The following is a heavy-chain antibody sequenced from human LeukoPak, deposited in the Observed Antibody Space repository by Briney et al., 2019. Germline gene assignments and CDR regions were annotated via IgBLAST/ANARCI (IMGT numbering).Heavy chain of an antibody. V-gene: IGHV4-59*08. Sequence: SETLSLTCTVSGGSISSYYWSWLRQPPGKGLEWIGHIHYSGRTTYNPSLGSRLTISADTSTSQLSLKLSSVTAADTAVYYCARHKPTGSYPLELWGQGTLVTVSS. CDR1: GGSISSYY. CDR3: ARHKPTGSYPLEL. CDR2: IHYSGRT. J-gene: IGHJ4*02. D-gene: IGHD3-10*01.